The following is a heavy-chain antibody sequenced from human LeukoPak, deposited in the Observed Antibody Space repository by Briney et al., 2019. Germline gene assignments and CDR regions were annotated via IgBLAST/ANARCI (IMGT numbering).Heavy chain of an antibody. CDR2: ISGSGGFT. J-gene: IGHJ4*02. V-gene: IGHV3-23*01. D-gene: IGHD1-7*01. CDR1: GFTFYNYA. CDR3: AKDLPPNNWNYLFDC. Sequence: GGSLRLSCVASGFTFYNYAMSWVRQTPGKGLEWVSTISGSGGFTYYADSVRGRFTISRDDSQNTLYLQMNSLRAEDTALYYCAKDLPPNNWNYLFDCWGQGTLVTVSS.